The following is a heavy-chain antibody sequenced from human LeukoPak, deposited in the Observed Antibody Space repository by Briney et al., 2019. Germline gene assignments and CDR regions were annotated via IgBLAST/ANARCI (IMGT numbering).Heavy chain of an antibody. J-gene: IGHJ4*02. CDR1: GGPISCYF. V-gene: IGHV4-59*01. CDR2: IYYNVTT. CDR3: ARASTKLGLDY. Sequence: SETLSLSCTVSGGPISCYFWSWIRRPPGKVLEWIGHIYYNVTTNYTPSLKSRVTISVDTSKTQFSLKLSSVTAADTAVYYCARASTKLGLDYWGQGTLVTVSS. D-gene: IGHD1-1*01.